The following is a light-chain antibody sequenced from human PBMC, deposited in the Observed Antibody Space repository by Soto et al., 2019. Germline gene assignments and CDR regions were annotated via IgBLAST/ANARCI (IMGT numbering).Light chain of an antibody. V-gene: IGLV1-51*01. J-gene: IGLJ3*02. CDR2: DNN. CDR3: ASTDNALNVWV. Sequence: QSVLTQPPSVSAAAGQKVTISCSGSTSNIGNNYVSWYQQLPGTAPKLLIFDNNKRPSGIPDRFSGSKSGTSATLGITGLQTGDEADYYCASTDNALNVWVFGGGTKLTVL. CDR1: TSNIGNNY.